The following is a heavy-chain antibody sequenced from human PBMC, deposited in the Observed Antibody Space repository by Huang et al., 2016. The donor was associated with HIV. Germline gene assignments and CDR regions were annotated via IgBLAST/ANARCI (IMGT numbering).Heavy chain of an antibody. CDR3: VVDDTSGYFSSDY. V-gene: IGHV1-18*04. CDR1: GYTFTSFG. Sequence: QVHLVQSGPEVKKPGASVKVSCKASGYTFTSFGISWVLQAPGQGLEWMGSISAHKGDTNYAQKFRVRVTMTTDTSTRTAHMELRSLRSDDSAVYYCVVDDTSGYFSSDYWGQGTLVTVSS. J-gene: IGHJ4*02. D-gene: IGHD3-22*01. CDR2: ISAHKGDT.